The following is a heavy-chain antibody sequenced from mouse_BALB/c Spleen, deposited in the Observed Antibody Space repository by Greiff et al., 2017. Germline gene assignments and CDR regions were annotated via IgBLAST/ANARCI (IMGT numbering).Heavy chain of an antibody. V-gene: IGHV2-6-7*01. Sequence: QVQLKESGPGLVAPSQSLSITCTVSGFSLTGYGVNWVRQPPGKGLEWLGMIWGDGSTDYNSALKSRLSISKDNSKSQVFLKMNSLQTDDTARYYCAREGDYDAPSYAMDYWGQGTSVTVSS. D-gene: IGHD2-4*01. CDR3: AREGDYDAPSYAMDY. CDR2: IWGDGST. CDR1: GFSLTGYG. J-gene: IGHJ4*01.